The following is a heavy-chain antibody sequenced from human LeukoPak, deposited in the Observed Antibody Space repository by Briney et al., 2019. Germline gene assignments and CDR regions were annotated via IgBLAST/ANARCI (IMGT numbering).Heavy chain of an antibody. CDR3: ARGGDGADFWSGYYPDVGGGY. V-gene: IGHV3-66*01. D-gene: IGHD3-3*01. Sequence: PGGSLRLSCAASGFTVSSNYMSWVRQAPGKGLEWVSVIYSGGSTYYADSVKGRFTISRDNSKNTLYLQMNSLRAEDTAVYYCARGGDGADFWSGYYPDVGGGYWGQGTLVTVSS. CDR1: GFTVSSNY. CDR2: IYSGGST. J-gene: IGHJ4*02.